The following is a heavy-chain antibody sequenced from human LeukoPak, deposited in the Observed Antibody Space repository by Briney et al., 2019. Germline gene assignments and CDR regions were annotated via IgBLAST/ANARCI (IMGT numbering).Heavy chain of an antibody. CDR2: INSDGTGT. CDR1: GFTFGSYW. D-gene: IGHD1-26*01. Sequence: GGSLRLSCAASGFTFGSYWMHWVRQAPGKGLVGVSRINSDGTGTTYADSVKGRFTISRDNAKNTLYLQMNSLRAEDTAVYYCARHSGTLALDYWGQGTLVTVSS. CDR3: ARHSGTLALDY. J-gene: IGHJ4*02. V-gene: IGHV3-74*01.